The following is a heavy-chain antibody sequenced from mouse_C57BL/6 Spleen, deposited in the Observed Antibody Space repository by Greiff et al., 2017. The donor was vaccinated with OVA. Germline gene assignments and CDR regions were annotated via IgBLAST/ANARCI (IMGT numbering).Heavy chain of an antibody. CDR2: IDPSDSET. V-gene: IGHV1-52*01. D-gene: IGHD2-1*01. CDR3: AIIYYGNSLREYAMDY. CDR1: GYTFTSYW. Sequence: QVQLQQPGAELVRPGSSVKLSCKASGYTFTSYWMHWVKQRPIQGLEWIGNIDPSDSETHYNQKFKDKATLTVDKSSSTAYMQLSSLTSEDSAFYYCAIIYYGNSLREYAMDYWGQGTSVTVSS. J-gene: IGHJ4*01.